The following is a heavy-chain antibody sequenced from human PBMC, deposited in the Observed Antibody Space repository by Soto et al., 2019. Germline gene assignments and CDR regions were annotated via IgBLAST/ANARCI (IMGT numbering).Heavy chain of an antibody. D-gene: IGHD4-17*01. CDR3: AHAGDYDLLTFDH. V-gene: IGHV1-18*01. CDR1: GYTFTSYG. J-gene: IGHJ4*02. Sequence: GASVKVSCKASGYTFTSYGISWVRQAPGQGLEWMGWISAYNGNTNYAQKLQGRVTMTTDTSTSTAYMELRSLRSDDTATYFCAHAGDYDLLTFDHWGPGTLVTVSS. CDR2: ISAYNGNT.